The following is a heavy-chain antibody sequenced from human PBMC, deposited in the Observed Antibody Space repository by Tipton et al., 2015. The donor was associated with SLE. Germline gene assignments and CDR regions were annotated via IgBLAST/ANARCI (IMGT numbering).Heavy chain of an antibody. CDR2: INHSGST. V-gene: IGHV4-34*01. D-gene: IGHD3-10*01. J-gene: IGHJ4*02. CDR1: GGSFSGYY. CDR3: ARELLSEKGSFDY. Sequence: GLVKPSETLSLTCAVYGGSFSGYYWSWIRQPPGKGLEWIGEINHSGSTNYNPSLKSRVTISVDTSKNQFSLKLSSVTAADTAVYYCARELLSEKGSFDYWGQGTLVTVSS.